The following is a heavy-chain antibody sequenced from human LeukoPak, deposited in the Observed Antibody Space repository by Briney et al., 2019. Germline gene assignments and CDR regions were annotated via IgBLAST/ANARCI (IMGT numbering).Heavy chain of an antibody. CDR2: IWYDGSNK. V-gene: IGHV3-33*01. CDR1: GFTFSSYG. J-gene: IGHJ4*02. Sequence: GGSLRLSCAASGFTFSSYGMHWVRQAPGKGLEWVAIIWYDGSNKYYADSVKGRFTISRDNSKNTLYLQMNSLRAEDTAVYYCARDGALYSSGWYAGYWGQGTLVTVSS. CDR3: ARDGALYSSGWYAGY. D-gene: IGHD6-19*01.